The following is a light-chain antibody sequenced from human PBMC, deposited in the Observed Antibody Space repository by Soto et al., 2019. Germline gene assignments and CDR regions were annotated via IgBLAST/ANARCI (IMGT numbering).Light chain of an antibody. J-gene: IGLJ2*01. CDR3: SSYTSSDVV. Sequence: QSALTQPASVSGSPGQSITISCTGTSSDVGGYNYVSWYQQHPGKAPKLMIYDVSNRPSGVSNRFSASKSGNTASLTISGLQAEDEADYYCSSYTSSDVVFGGGTKVTVL. CDR2: DVS. CDR1: SSDVGGYNY. V-gene: IGLV2-14*01.